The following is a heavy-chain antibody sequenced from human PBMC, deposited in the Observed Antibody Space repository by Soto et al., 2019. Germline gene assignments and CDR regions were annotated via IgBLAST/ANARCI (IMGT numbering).Heavy chain of an antibody. J-gene: IGHJ6*02. D-gene: IGHD1-7*01. CDR3: ASLGITGTTDYYYYYGMDV. Sequence: SETLSLTCAVYGGSFSGYYWSWIRQPPGKGLEWIGEINHSGSTNYNPSLKSRVTISVDTSKNQFSLKLSSVTAADTAVYYCASLGITGTTDYYYYYGMDVWGQGTTVTVS. V-gene: IGHV4-34*01. CDR2: INHSGST. CDR1: GGSFSGYY.